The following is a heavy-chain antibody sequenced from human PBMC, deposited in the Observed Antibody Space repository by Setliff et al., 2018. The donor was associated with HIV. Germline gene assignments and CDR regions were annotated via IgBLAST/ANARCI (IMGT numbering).Heavy chain of an antibody. J-gene: IGHJ4*02. CDR1: ATFTNVD. CDR2: MNPNSGVS. V-gene: IGHV1-8*01. Sequence: ASVKVSCKASATFTNVDIHWLRRATGQGLEWMGWMNPNSGVSGYGQKFQGRVTMTRDTSISTAYMELSRLRSDDTAVYYCARGRIAAAGTLFDYWGQGTLVTVSS. CDR3: ARGRIAAAGTLFDY. D-gene: IGHD6-13*01.